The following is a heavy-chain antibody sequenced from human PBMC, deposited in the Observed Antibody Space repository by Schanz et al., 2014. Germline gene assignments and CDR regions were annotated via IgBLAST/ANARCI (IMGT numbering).Heavy chain of an antibody. J-gene: IGHJ4*02. V-gene: IGHV3-74*01. D-gene: IGHD3-10*01. CDR3: TIMVRRSTGFDY. Sequence: EVQLVESGGELVQPGGSLRLSCAASGFTFSSYWMHWVRQVPGKGPVWVSRISGDGTTTSYADSVKGRFTISRDNAKNSLYLQMSSLRAEDTAVYYCTIMVRRSTGFDYWGQGTLVTVSS. CDR1: GFTFSSYW. CDR2: ISGDGTTT.